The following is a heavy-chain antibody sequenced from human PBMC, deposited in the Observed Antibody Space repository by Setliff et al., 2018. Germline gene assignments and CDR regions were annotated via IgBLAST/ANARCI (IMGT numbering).Heavy chain of an antibody. CDR2: INPNSGGT. CDR1: GYTFTSYG. CDR3: AKDGGEVY. J-gene: IGHJ4*02. V-gene: IGHV1-2*06. Sequence: ASVKVSCKASGYTFTSYGISWVRQAPGQGLEWMGRINPNSGGTNYAQKFQGRVTMTSDTSISTAYMELSRLTSDDTAVYYCAKDGGEVYWGQGTLFTVSS. D-gene: IGHD2-21*01.